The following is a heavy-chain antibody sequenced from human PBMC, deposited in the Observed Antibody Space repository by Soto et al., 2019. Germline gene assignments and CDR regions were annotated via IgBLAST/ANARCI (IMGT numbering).Heavy chain of an antibody. J-gene: IGHJ3*02. Sequence: EAQLLESGGELIQPGGSLRLSCAASGCTYSSHGMSWVRQAPGKGLEWMAGLSRGGGSTYYADSVKGRFTISRDNSKNTLDLIMNSMRVEDTALYYCAIDRQYSPDGFDIWGQGTMVTVSS. D-gene: IGHD5-12*01. CDR1: GCTYSSHG. CDR2: LSRGGGST. V-gene: IGHV3-23*01. CDR3: AIDRQYSPDGFDI.